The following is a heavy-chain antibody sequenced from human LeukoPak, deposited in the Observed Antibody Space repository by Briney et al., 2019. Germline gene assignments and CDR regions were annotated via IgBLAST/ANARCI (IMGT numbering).Heavy chain of an antibody. D-gene: IGHD5/OR15-5a*01. CDR1: GFTFSSFG. Sequence: GGSLRLSCAASGFTFSSFGMNWVRHAPGEGLEWISYISTSSLNTIHYADSVKGRFTISRDNAKNSLFLQMNSLRAEDTAVYYCARSLSTDFDYWGQGILVTVSS. CDR2: ISTSSLNTI. J-gene: IGHJ4*02. CDR3: ARSLSTDFDY. V-gene: IGHV3-48*04.